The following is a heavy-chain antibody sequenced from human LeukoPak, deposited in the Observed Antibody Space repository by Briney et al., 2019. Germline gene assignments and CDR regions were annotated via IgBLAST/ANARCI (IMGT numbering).Heavy chain of an antibody. V-gene: IGHV3-21*01. CDR2: ISSSSSYI. D-gene: IGHD3-10*01. Sequence: GGSLRLSCAASGFTFSSYSMNWVRQAPGKGLEWVSSISSSSSYIYYADSVKGRFTISRDNAKNSLYLQMNSLRAEDTAVYYRARDDHDYYGPDVWGQGTTVTVSS. CDR3: ARDDHDYYGPDV. CDR1: GFTFSSYS. J-gene: IGHJ6*02.